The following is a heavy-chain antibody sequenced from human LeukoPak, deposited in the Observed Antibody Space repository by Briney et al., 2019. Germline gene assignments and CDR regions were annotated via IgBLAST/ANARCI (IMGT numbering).Heavy chain of an antibody. D-gene: IGHD5-24*01. V-gene: IGHV4-34*01. CDR2: INHSGST. Sequence: PSETLSLTCAVYGGSFSGYYWSWIRQPPGKGLEWIGEINHSGSTNYNPSLKSRVTISVGTSKNQFSLKLNSVTAADTAVYYCARGRRAFDYWGQGTLVTVSS. J-gene: IGHJ4*02. CDR1: GGSFSGYY. CDR3: ARGRRAFDY.